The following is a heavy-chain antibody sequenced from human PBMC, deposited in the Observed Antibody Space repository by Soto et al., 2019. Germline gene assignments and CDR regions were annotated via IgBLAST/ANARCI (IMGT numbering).Heavy chain of an antibody. CDR3: AREVYYDILTGYYRAYYGMDV. J-gene: IGHJ6*02. CDR1: GGSFTAHY. D-gene: IGHD3-9*01. Sequence: SETLSLTCAVYGGSFTAHYWNWIRQTPGQGLEWIGEINHTGDTNYNPSLKGRVTMSVDTSKNQFSLQLRSVTAADTAVYYCAREVYYDILTGYYRAYYGMDVWGQGTTVTVSS. CDR2: INHTGDT. V-gene: IGHV4-34*01.